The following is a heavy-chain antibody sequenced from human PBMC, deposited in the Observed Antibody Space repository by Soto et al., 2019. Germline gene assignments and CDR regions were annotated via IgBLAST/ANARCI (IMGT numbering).Heavy chain of an antibody. Sequence: SGPTLVNPTEPLTLTCTVSGFSLSNARMGVSWIRQPPGKALEWLAHIFSNDEKSYSTSLKSRLTISKDTSKSQVVLTMTNMDPVDTATYYCDLLTDTLFGVVPDYYYYGMDVWGQGTTVTVSS. D-gene: IGHD3-3*01. CDR3: DLLTDTLFGVVPDYYYYGMDV. J-gene: IGHJ6*02. CDR1: GFSLSNARMG. CDR2: IFSNDEK. V-gene: IGHV2-26*01.